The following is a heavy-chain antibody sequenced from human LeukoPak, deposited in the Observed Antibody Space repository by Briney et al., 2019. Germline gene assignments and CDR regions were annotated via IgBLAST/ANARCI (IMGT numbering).Heavy chain of an antibody. CDR2: IIPICGTA. CDR1: GGTFTSYA. V-gene: IGHV1-69*01. Sequence: PSVTVSCTASGGTFTSYAFSWVRQAPRQGLERMGGIIPICGTANYAQKFQGRVTITADESTSTAYMELSSLRSEDTAVYYCARGPLRQLVYNWFDPWGQGTLVTVSS. D-gene: IGHD6-13*01. CDR3: ARGPLRQLVYNWFDP. J-gene: IGHJ5*02.